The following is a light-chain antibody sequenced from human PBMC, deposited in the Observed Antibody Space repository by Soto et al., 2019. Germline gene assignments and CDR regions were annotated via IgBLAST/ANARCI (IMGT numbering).Light chain of an antibody. V-gene: IGKV3-20*01. CDR2: GAS. Sequence: EIVLTQSPGTLSLSPGERATLSCRASQSVSSSYLAWYQQKPGQAPRLLIYGASSRATGIPDRFSGSGSGTDFILTISRLEPEDFAVYYCQQYGSSPRTFGPGTKVDMK. CDR1: QSVSSSY. J-gene: IGKJ3*01. CDR3: QQYGSSPRT.